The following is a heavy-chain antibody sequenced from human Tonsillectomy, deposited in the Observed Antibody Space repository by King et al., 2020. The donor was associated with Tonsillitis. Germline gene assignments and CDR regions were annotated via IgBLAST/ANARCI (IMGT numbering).Heavy chain of an antibody. Sequence: QLQESGPGLVKPSETLSLTCTVSGGSISSSSYYWGWIRQPPGKGLEWIGSIYYSGSTYYNPSLKSRVTISVDTSKNQFSLKLSSVTAADTAVYYCARGLPVTYRSGWYGVRQEEPPTPHNWFDPWGQGTLVTVSS. CDR2: IYYSGST. V-gene: IGHV4-39*07. CDR1: GGSISSSSYY. D-gene: IGHD6-19*01. CDR3: ARGLPVTYRSGWYGVRQEEPPTPHNWFDP. J-gene: IGHJ5*02.